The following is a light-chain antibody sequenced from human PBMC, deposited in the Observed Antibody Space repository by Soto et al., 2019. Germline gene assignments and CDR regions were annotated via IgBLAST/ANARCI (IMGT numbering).Light chain of an antibody. V-gene: IGLV2-14*01. Sequence: QSALTQPASVSGSPGQSITISCTGTSSDVGGYNYVSWFQQHPGKAPKLKIYEVSNRPSGVSNRFSGSKSGNTASLTISELQAEDEAEYYCTSFTTISTWVFGGGTQLTVL. J-gene: IGLJ3*02. CDR3: TSFTTISTWV. CDR1: SSDVGGYNY. CDR2: EVS.